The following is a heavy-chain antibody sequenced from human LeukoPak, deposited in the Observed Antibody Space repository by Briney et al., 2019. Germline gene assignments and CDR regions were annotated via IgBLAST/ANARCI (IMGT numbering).Heavy chain of an antibody. CDR3: AKPWIQLRTPFDY. D-gene: IGHD5-18*01. CDR1: ALTLSTYA. Sequence: GGSLRLPCPASALTLSTYATHSVRHPPRPGPDYVSAISSNGGSTYYADSVKGRFTISRDNSKNTLYLQMSSLRAEDTAVYYCAKPWIQLRTPFDYWGQGTLVTVSS. V-gene: IGHV3-64D*06. J-gene: IGHJ4*02. CDR2: ISSNGGST.